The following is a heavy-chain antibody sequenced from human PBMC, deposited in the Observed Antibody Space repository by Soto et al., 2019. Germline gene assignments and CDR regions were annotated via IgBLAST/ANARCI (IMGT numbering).Heavy chain of an antibody. CDR3: ARAATEERYYYYYYYMDV. CDR2: INPNSGGT. J-gene: IGHJ6*03. CDR1: GYTFTGYY. D-gene: IGHD1-1*01. V-gene: IGHV1-2*04. Sequence: QVQLVQSGAEVKKPGASVKVSCKASGYTFTGYYMHWVRQAPGQGLEWMGWINPNSGGTNYAQKLQGWVTMTRDTSISTAYMELSRLRSDDTAVYYCARAATEERYYYYYYYMDVWGKGTTVTVSS.